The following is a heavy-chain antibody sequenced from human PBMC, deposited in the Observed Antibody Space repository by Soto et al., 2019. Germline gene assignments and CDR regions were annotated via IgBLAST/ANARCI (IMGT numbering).Heavy chain of an antibody. Sequence: QVQLPESGPGLVKPSQTLSLTCTVSGGSISSGGYYCSGIRQHPGKGLEWIGYIYYSGSTYYTPSLESRVTMSVDPSKNQFSLKLSSVPAADNAVYYCAREPLTWGQGTLVTVSS. V-gene: IGHV4-31*03. J-gene: IGHJ4*02. CDR1: GGSISSGGYY. CDR3: AREPLT. CDR2: IYYSGST.